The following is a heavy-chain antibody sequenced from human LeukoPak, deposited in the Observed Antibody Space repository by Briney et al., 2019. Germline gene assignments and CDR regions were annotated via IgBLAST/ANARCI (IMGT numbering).Heavy chain of an antibody. J-gene: IGHJ4*02. D-gene: IGHD3-16*01. CDR2: ISGSHNYI. CDR3: ARRDLRGIVY. V-gene: IGHV3-21*01. Sequence: PGGSLRLSCAASGFTFSTYTMTWVRQAPGTGLEWVSSISGSHNYINYADSVKGRFTISRDNAKKSLYLQMSSLRAEDTAVYYCARRDLRGIVYWGQGTLVTVSS. CDR1: GFTFSTYT.